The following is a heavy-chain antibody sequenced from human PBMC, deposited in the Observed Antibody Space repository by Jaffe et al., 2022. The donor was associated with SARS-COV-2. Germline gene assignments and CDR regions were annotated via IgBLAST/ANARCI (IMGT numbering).Heavy chain of an antibody. D-gene: IGHD6-19*01. Sequence: EVQLVESGGGLVQPGRSLRLSCAASGFTFDDCAMHWVRQAPGKGLEWVSGISWNSGSIVYADSVKGRFTISRDNAKNSLYLQMSSLRAEDTALYYCVKDIGIAVSVYYFDYWGQGTLVTVSS. J-gene: IGHJ4*02. V-gene: IGHV3-9*01. CDR2: ISWNSGSI. CDR1: GFTFDDCA. CDR3: VKDIGIAVSVYYFDY.